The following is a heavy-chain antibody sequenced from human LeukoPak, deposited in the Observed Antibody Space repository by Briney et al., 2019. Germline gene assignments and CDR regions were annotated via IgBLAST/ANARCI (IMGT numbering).Heavy chain of an antibody. J-gene: IGHJ4*02. CDR1: GFTFNKYN. CDR2: ISSSSTYI. Sequence: PGGSLRLSCAASGFTFNKYNMNWVRQAPGKGLEWVSSISSSSTYIYYADSVKGRFTISRDNAKNSLYLQMNSLRAEDTAVYYCAKSGLNRFDYWGQGILVTVSS. CDR3: AKSGLNRFDY. D-gene: IGHD3-3*01. V-gene: IGHV3-21*04.